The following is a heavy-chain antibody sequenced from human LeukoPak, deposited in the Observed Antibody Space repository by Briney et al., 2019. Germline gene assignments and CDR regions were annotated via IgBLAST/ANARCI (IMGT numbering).Heavy chain of an antibody. J-gene: IGHJ4*02. CDR3: ARTPITMVRGVTVYFDY. CDR2: IYYSGST. V-gene: IGHV4-59*01. D-gene: IGHD3-10*01. Sequence: SETLSLTCTVSGGSISSYYWSWIRQPPGKGLEWIGYIYYSGSTNYNPSLKSRVTISVDTSKNQFSLKLSSVTAADTAVYYCARTPITMVRGVTVYFDYWGQGTLVTVSS. CDR1: GGSISSYY.